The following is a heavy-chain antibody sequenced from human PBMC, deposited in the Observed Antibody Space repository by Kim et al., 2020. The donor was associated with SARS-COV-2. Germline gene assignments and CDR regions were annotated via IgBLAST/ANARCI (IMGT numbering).Heavy chain of an antibody. CDR3: ARAGGQWLVRYYFDY. D-gene: IGHD6-19*01. Sequence: QKFQGRVTITRDTSASTAYMELSSLRSEDTAVYYCARAGGQWLVRYYFDYWGQGTLVTVSS. V-gene: IGHV1-3*01. J-gene: IGHJ4*02.